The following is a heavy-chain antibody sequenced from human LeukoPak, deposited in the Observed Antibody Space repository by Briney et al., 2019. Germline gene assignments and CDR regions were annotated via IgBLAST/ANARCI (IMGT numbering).Heavy chain of an antibody. CDR2: IYYSGST. J-gene: IGHJ4*02. CDR1: GGSISSSSYY. CDR3: AREGASGWYERRYDY. D-gene: IGHD6-19*01. V-gene: IGHV4-39*07. Sequence: SETLSLTCTVSGGSISSSSYYWGWIRQPPGKGLEWIGSIYYSGSTYYNPSLKSRVTISVDTSKNQFSLKLSSVTAADTAVYYCAREGASGWYERRYDYWGQGTLVTVSS.